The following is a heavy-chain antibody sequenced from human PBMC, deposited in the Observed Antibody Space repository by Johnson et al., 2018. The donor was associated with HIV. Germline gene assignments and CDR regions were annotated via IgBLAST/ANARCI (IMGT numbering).Heavy chain of an antibody. J-gene: IGHJ3*02. CDR3: ARALTTDAFDS. D-gene: IGHD4-17*01. CDR2: ISSSGSTT. CDR1: GFTFSSYA. V-gene: IGHV3-48*01. Sequence: VQLVESGGGLVQPGGSLRLSCAASGFTFSSYAMHWVRQAPGQGLEWVSYISSSGSTTYYADSVKGRFTISRDNSKNTLYLQMNSLRAEDTAVYYCARALTTDAFDSWGQGTMVTVSS.